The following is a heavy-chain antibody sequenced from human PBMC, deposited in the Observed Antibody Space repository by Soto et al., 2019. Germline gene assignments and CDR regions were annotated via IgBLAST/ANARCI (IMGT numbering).Heavy chain of an antibody. Sequence: QVQLVQSGAEVKKPGSSVKVSCKASGGTFSSYAISWVRQAPGQGLEWMGGSIPIFGTENYAQKFQGRVTITADESTSPAYMELSSLRSEDTAVYYCARGGWELVRFDYWGQGTLVTVSS. CDR1: GGTFSSYA. V-gene: IGHV1-69*01. CDR3: ARGGWELVRFDY. J-gene: IGHJ4*02. D-gene: IGHD1-26*01. CDR2: SIPIFGTE.